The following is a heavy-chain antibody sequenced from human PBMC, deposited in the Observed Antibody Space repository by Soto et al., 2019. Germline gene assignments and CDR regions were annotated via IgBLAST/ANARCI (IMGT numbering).Heavy chain of an antibody. CDR3: ARRAVVPATVGYYYGMDV. V-gene: IGHV5-10-1*01. CDR2: IDPSDSYT. CDR1: GYSFTSYW. Sequence: GESLKISCKGSGYSFTSYWISWVRQMPGKGLEWMGRIDPSDSYTNYSPSFQGHVTISADKSISTAYLQWSSLKASDTAMYYCARRAVVPATVGYYYGMDVWGQGTTVTVSS. D-gene: IGHD2-2*01. J-gene: IGHJ6*02.